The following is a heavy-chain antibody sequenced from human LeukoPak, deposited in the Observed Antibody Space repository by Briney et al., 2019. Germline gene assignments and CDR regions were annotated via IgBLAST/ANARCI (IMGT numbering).Heavy chain of an antibody. CDR1: GYTFTSYD. V-gene: IGHV1-8*01. Sequence: ASVKVSCKASGYTFTSYDINWVRQATGQGLEWMGWMNPNSGNTGYAQKFQGRVTMTRNTSISTAYMELSSLRSEDTAVYYCARGGGCSSTSCYTRVGYYYYYGMDAWGQGTTVTVSS. D-gene: IGHD2-2*02. CDR3: ARGGGCSSTSCYTRVGYYYYYGMDA. CDR2: MNPNSGNT. J-gene: IGHJ6*02.